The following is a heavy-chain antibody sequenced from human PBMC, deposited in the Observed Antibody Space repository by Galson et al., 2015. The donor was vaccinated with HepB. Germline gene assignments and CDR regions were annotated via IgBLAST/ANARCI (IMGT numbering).Heavy chain of an antibody. J-gene: IGHJ4*02. CDR1: RFTFSDYY. V-gene: IGHV3-11*06. D-gene: IGHD4-17*01. CDR2: ISGGATYT. Sequence: SLRLSCAASRFTFSDYYITWIRQAPGKGLEWLSYISGGATYTNYADSVKGRFTISRDNAKNSLYLQMNSLRAEDAAVYYCARVADVDYGDHSHFDYWGQGTLVTVSS. CDR3: ARVADVDYGDHSHFDY.